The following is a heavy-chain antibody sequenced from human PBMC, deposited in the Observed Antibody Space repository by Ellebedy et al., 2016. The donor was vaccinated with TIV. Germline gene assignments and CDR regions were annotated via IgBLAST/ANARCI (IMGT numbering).Heavy chain of an antibody. D-gene: IGHD3-10*01. J-gene: IGHJ4*02. CDR3: AKDWDALLLWFGESPNYFDY. V-gene: IGHV3-30*02. CDR1: GFTFNSYA. Sequence: PGGSLRLSCAASGFTFNSYAMSWVRQAPGKGLEWVAFIRYDGSNKYYADSVKARFTISRDNSKNTLYLQMNSLRAEDTAVYYCAKDWDALLLWFGESPNYFDYWGQGTLVTVSS. CDR2: IRYDGSNK.